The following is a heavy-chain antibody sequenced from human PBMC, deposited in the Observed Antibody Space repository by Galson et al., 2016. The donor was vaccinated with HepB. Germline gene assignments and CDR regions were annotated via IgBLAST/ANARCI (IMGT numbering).Heavy chain of an antibody. CDR2: IVGSGGST. D-gene: IGHD3-22*01. CDR3: AIDRYVGIGYYYVA. Sequence: SLRLSCAASGFTFSSSAMSWVRQAPGKGLEWVSTIVGSGGSTFYADSVKGRFTISRDISRNTLYLQVSSLRAEDTAVYYCAIDRYVGIGYYYVAWGQGTLVTVSS. CDR1: GFTFSSSA. V-gene: IGHV3-23*01. J-gene: IGHJ1*01.